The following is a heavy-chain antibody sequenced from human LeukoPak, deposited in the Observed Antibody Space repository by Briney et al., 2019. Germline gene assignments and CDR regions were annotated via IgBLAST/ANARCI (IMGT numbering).Heavy chain of an antibody. V-gene: IGHV1-24*01. CDR2: FDPEDGET. Sequence: ASVKVSCKVSGYTLTELSMHWVRQAPGKGLEWMGGFDPEDGETIYAQKFQGRVTMTEDTSTDTAYMELRSLRSDDTAVYFCARVDLYYDSSGYSRAANDYWGQGTLVTVSS. J-gene: IGHJ4*02. D-gene: IGHD3-22*01. CDR1: GYTLTELS. CDR3: ARVDLYYDSSGYSRAANDY.